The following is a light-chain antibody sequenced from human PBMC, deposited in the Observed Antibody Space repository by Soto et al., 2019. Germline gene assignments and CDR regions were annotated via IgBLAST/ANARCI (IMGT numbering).Light chain of an antibody. Sequence: DIVMTQSPVSLPVTPGEPASISCRSSQSLLQSNGYHYSDWYLQKPGQSPQLLIYSTSHRASGVPDRFSGSGSGTDFTLKISRVEAEDVGVYYCMQALQTPLTFGGGTKVEIK. CDR1: QSLLQSNGYHY. J-gene: IGKJ4*01. V-gene: IGKV2-28*01. CDR3: MQALQTPLT. CDR2: STS.